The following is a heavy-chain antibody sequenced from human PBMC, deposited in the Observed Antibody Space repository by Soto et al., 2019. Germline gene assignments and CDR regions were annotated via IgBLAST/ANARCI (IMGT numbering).Heavy chain of an antibody. Sequence: QVQLQESGPGLVKPSETLSLTCTVSGGSVSSGNYYWSWIRQPPGKGLEWIGYIYFSGSTNYNPSLKSRVTISVDTSKNQFSLKLSSVTAADTAVYYCARERFTILHAFDIWGQGTMVTVSS. D-gene: IGHD3-3*01. J-gene: IGHJ3*02. CDR2: IYFSGST. CDR3: ARERFTILHAFDI. V-gene: IGHV4-61*01. CDR1: GGSVSSGNYY.